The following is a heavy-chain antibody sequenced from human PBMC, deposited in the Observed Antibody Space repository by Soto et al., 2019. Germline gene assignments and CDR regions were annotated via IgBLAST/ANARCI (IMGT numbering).Heavy chain of an antibody. J-gene: IGHJ4*02. CDR1: GGTFSSYA. CDR3: ARDMAITMIVVVMDY. V-gene: IGHV1-69*13. CDR2: IIPMFGTA. Sequence: SVKVSCKASGGTFSSYAISWVRQAPGQGLEWMGGIIPMFGTANYAQKLQGTVTITAXXXXSXAXMXLSSLRSEDTAVYYCARDMAITMIVVVMDYWGRG. D-gene: IGHD3-22*01.